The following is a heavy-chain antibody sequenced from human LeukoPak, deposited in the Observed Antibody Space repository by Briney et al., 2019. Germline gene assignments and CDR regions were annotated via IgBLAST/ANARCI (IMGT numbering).Heavy chain of an antibody. CDR3: ARVGRQMAYSGSYYFDY. J-gene: IGHJ4*02. V-gene: IGHV3-20*04. Sequence: PGGSLRLSCAASGFTFDDYGMSWVRQAPGKGLEWVSGINWNGGSTGYADSVKGRFTISRDNAKNSLYLQMNSLRAEDTALYYCARVGRQMAYSGSYYFDYWGQGTLVTVSS. D-gene: IGHD1-26*01. CDR1: GFTFDDYG. CDR2: INWNGGST.